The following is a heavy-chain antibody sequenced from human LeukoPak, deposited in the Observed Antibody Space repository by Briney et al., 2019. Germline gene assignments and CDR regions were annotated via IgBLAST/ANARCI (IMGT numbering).Heavy chain of an antibody. V-gene: IGHV4-39*01. CDR2: IYYSGST. CDR3: ARQRVQGVLRFLEGGHYFDY. D-gene: IGHD3-3*01. CDR1: GGSISSSSYY. Sequence: SETLSLTCTVSGGSISSSSYYWGWIRQPPGKGLEWIGSIYYSGSTYYNPSLKSRVTISVDTSKNQFSLKLSSVTAADTAVYYCARQRVQGVLRFLEGGHYFDYWGQGTLVTVSS. J-gene: IGHJ4*02.